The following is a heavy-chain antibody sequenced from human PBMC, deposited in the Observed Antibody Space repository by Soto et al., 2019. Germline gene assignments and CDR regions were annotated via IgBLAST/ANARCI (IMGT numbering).Heavy chain of an antibody. CDR2: INPSGGST. CDR1: GYAFTTYY. Sequence: GASVKVSCKASGYAFTTYYMHWVRQAPGQGLEWLGVINPSGGSTSYAQKFQGRVTMTSDTSTSTVYMELSSLRSEDTAVYYCARAPPRDTYGPDWGQGTLVTVSS. CDR3: ARAPPRDTYGPD. J-gene: IGHJ4*02. D-gene: IGHD5-18*01. V-gene: IGHV1-46*01.